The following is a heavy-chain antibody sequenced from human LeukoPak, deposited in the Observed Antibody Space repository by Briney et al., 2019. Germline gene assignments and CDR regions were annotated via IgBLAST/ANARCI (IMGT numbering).Heavy chain of an antibody. V-gene: IGHV3-64D*09. CDR2: ISSDGDIT. CDR1: GFTFSSYA. Sequence: QPGGSLRHSCSASGFTFSSYAMHWVRQAPGKGLEYVSAISSDGDITYYADSVNGRFTISRENPKNTLCLQMSSLRAEDTAVYYCVKGQWLEAFDIWGQGTMVTGSS. J-gene: IGHJ3*02. D-gene: IGHD6-19*01. CDR3: VKGQWLEAFDI.